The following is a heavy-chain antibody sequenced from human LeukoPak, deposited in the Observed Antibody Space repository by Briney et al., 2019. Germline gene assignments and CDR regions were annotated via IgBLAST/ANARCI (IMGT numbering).Heavy chain of an antibody. J-gene: IGHJ4*02. CDR2: IYYSGST. Sequence: SETLSLTCTVSGGSISSGGYYWSWIRQHPGKGLEWIGYIYYSGSTYYNPSLKSRVTISVDTSKNQFSLKLSSVTAADTAVYYCARVSPGAYSGYDIDYWGQGTLVTVSS. V-gene: IGHV4-31*03. D-gene: IGHD5-12*01. CDR1: GGSISSGGYY. CDR3: ARVSPGAYSGYDIDY.